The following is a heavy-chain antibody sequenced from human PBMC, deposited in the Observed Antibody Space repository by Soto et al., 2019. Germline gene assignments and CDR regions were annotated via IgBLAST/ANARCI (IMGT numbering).Heavy chain of an antibody. J-gene: IGHJ4*01. CDR1: HGSVNSDPFY. D-gene: IGHD6-13*01. Sequence: SETLSLTCTVSHGSVNSDPFYWTWIRQHPGKGLEWIGYIYYGGNTYYRPSLKSRVSISIDTSQNQFSLRLNSVTAADTAVYYCARSGYGSSDFDHWGQGTLVTVSS. V-gene: IGHV4-31*03. CDR3: ARSGYGSSDFDH. CDR2: IYYGGNT.